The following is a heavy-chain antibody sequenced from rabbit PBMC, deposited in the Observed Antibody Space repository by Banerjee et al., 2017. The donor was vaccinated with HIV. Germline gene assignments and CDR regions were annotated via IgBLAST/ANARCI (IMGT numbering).Heavy chain of an antibody. J-gene: IGHJ4*01. CDR1: GFTLSNYW. Sequence: QEQLVESGGGLVKPEGSLTLTCKASGFTLSNYWICWVRQAPGKGLEWIACIYTGDGNTHYASWAKGRFTISKTSSTVDLQMTSLTAADTATYFCARAGYVGFGSDLWGQGTLVTVS. CDR3: ARAGYVGFGSDL. V-gene: IGHV1S45*01. D-gene: IGHD4-2*01. CDR2: IYTGDGNT.